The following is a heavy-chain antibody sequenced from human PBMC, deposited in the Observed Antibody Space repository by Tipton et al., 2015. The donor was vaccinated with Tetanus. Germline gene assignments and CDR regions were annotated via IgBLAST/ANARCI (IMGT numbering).Heavy chain of an antibody. V-gene: IGHV3-74*01. CDR3: ARDGDTSGHYGIFDS. Sequence: SLRLSCEASGFTFSTYWMHWVRQAPGKGLVWVSRIDSDGSGTTYADSVKGRFTISRDNAKNTLYLQMNSLSAEDTAVYYCARDGDTSGHYGIFDSWGQGTLLIVSS. CDR1: GFTFSTYW. CDR2: IDSDGSGT. J-gene: IGHJ4*02. D-gene: IGHD3-22*01.